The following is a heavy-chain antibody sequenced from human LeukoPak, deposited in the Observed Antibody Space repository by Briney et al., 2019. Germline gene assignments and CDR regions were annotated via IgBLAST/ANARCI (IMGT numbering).Heavy chain of an antibody. CDR3: AKTTAGYSSGRYPGWPADY. Sequence: GGSLRLSCAASGFTFRSYAIYWVRQAPGKGLEGVTGISGSGGDTYFEDSVKGRCSISRDHSKNTVFLQMDSLRAEDTAVYYCAKTTAGYSSGRYPGWPADYWGQGTLVTVSS. D-gene: IGHD6-19*01. V-gene: IGHV3-23*01. CDR1: GFTFRSYA. J-gene: IGHJ4*02. CDR2: ISGSGGDT.